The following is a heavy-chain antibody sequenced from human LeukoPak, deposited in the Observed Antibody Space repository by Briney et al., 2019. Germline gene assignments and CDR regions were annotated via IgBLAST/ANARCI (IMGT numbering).Heavy chain of an antibody. CDR3: ARAGQLNY. V-gene: IGHV3-7*05. CDR1: GFTFSGYW. D-gene: IGHD6-13*01. J-gene: IGHJ4*02. CDR2: IEEDGSAK. Sequence: GGSLRLSCVGSGFTFSGYWMNWVRQAPGRGLEWMAKIEEDGSAKYYMDSVKGRFSIYRDNAKNSLYLQMYSLRAEDTAMYYCARAGQLNYWGQGTLVTVSS.